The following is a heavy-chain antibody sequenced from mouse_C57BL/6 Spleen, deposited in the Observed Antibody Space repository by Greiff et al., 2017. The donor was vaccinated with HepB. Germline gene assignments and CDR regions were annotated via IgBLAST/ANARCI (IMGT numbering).Heavy chain of an antibody. CDR1: GYTFTDYN. CDR3: ASGYDYENYAMDY. J-gene: IGHJ4*01. Sequence: EVQLKQSGPELVKPGASVKMSCKASGYTFTDYNMHWVKQSHGKSLEWIGYINPNNGGTSYNQKFKGKATLTVNKSSSTAYMELRSLTSEDSAVYYCASGYDYENYAMDYWGQGTSVTVSS. D-gene: IGHD2-4*01. CDR2: INPNNGGT. V-gene: IGHV1-22*01.